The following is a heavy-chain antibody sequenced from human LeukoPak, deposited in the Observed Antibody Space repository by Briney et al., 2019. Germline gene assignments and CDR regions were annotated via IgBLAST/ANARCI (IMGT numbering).Heavy chain of an antibody. D-gene: IGHD6-13*01. Sequence: GGSLRLSCTGSGFTFGDYAINWVRQAPGKGLDWVGFIRSKAYGGTTENAASVEGRFAISRDDSKTIAYLQLNSLKSEDTAVYYCSRSGAGRDYFDYWGQGTLVTVSS. J-gene: IGHJ4*02. CDR2: IRSKAYGGTT. CDR1: GFTFGDYA. CDR3: SRSGAGRDYFDY. V-gene: IGHV3-49*04.